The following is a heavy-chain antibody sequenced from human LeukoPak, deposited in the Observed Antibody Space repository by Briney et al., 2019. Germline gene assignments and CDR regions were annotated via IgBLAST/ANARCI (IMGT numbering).Heavy chain of an antibody. CDR2: ISAYNGNT. Sequence: ASVKVSCKASGYTFTSYGISWVRQAPGQGLEWMGWISAYNGNTNYAQKLQGRVTMTTDTSTSTAYMELRSLRSDDTAVYYCARGRITMVRGVITVLYYMDVWGKGTTVTVSS. CDR3: ARGRITMVRGVITVLYYMDV. D-gene: IGHD3-10*01. V-gene: IGHV1-18*01. J-gene: IGHJ6*03. CDR1: GYTFTSYG.